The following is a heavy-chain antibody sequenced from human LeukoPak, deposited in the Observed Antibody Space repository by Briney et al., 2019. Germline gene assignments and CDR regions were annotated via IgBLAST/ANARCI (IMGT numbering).Heavy chain of an antibody. Sequence: PGGSLRLSCAASGFTFRNYWMTWVRQAPGKGLEWVSYISSSSSTIYYADSVKGRFTISRDNAKNSLYLQMNSLRAEDTAVYYCASCDIVVVPAATDAFDIWGQGTMVTVSS. D-gene: IGHD2-2*01. CDR1: GFTFRNYW. CDR2: ISSSSSTI. J-gene: IGHJ3*02. CDR3: ASCDIVVVPAATDAFDI. V-gene: IGHV3-48*01.